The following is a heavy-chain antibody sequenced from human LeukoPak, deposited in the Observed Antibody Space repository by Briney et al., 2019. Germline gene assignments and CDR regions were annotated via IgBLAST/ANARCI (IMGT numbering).Heavy chain of an antibody. CDR3: AKEYYVLLVYALGGSFDY. CDR1: GITFFIYA. Sequence: GGSLRLSCEPSGITFFIYAMSWVRQGPREGLECVSGTSGRDGTTYYTDSVKCRFTISRDNSKNTLSLQMNSLRAGDTAVYYCAKEYYVLLVYALGGSFDYWGRGTLVTVSS. D-gene: IGHD2-8*02. CDR2: TSGRDGTT. J-gene: IGHJ4*02. V-gene: IGHV3-23*01.